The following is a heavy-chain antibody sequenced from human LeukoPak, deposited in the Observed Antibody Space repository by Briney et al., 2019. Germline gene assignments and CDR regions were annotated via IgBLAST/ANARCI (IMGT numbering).Heavy chain of an antibody. CDR2: IIPIFGTA. D-gene: IGHD2-8*02. J-gene: IGHJ4*01. V-gene: IGHV1-69*05. CDR1: GGTFSSYA. CDR3: ARDGPGGGATIAGFDX. Sequence: SVKVSCKASGGTFSSYAISWVPQAPGQGLEWMGRIIPIFGTANYAQKFQGRVTITTDDSTSTAYMELSSLTYEDTAVYYCARDGPGGGATIAGFDXQGHGTLVTV.